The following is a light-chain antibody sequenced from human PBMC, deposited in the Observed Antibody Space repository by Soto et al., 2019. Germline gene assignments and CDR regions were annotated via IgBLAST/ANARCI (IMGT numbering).Light chain of an antibody. Sequence: VIWMTQSPSLLFASTGDRVTISCRMSQGISSYLALYQQKPGKSPELLICAESTLQSGVPSRFSGSGSGTDFTLTISSLQPEDFATYYCQQLNSYRTVGQVTRLEIK. CDR3: QQLNSYRT. J-gene: IGKJ5*01. CDR1: QGISSY. CDR2: AES. V-gene: IGKV1D-8*03.